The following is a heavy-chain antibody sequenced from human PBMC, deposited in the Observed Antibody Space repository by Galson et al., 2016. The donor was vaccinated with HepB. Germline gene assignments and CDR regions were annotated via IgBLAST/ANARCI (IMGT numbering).Heavy chain of an antibody. CDR2: ISPYNGNT. CDR1: GYSFTSYG. CDR3: ARLASGTMAGDN. V-gene: IGHV1-18*01. J-gene: IGHJ4*02. Sequence: SVKVSCKASGYSFTSYGFSWVRQAPGQGLEWMGWISPYNGNTNYAQNLQGRVTMTTDKSTNTADKELRSLRPDDTAVYFCARLASGTMAGDNWGQGTLVTVSS. D-gene: IGHD6-25*01.